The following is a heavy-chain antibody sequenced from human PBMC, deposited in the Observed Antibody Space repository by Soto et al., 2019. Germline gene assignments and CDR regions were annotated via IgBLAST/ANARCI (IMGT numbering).Heavy chain of an antibody. CDR1: GGSISSGDYY. V-gene: IGHV4-30-4*01. J-gene: IGHJ5*02. Sequence: QVQLQESGPGLVKPSQTLSLTCTVSGGSISSGDYYWSWIRQPPGKGLEWIGYIYYSGSTYYNPSPKSRVTXSXYXXKNPCSLKLSSATAADTAVYYCARATVVTQNWFDPWGQGTLVTVSS. CDR2: IYYSGST. D-gene: IGHD2-21*02. CDR3: ARATVVTQNWFDP.